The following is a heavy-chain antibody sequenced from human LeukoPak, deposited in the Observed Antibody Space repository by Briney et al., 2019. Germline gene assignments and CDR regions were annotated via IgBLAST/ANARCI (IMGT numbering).Heavy chain of an antibody. Sequence: SETLSLTCTVSGGSISSSDYHWGWIRQPPGKGLEWVGNIYHSGTTYYNPSLKSRVTISVDTSKNQFSLKVSSVTAADTAVYHCARLLVVRSGYLQHWGQGTLVTVSS. CDR1: GGSISSSDYH. CDR3: ARLLVVRSGYLQH. D-gene: IGHD2-15*01. J-gene: IGHJ1*01. V-gene: IGHV4-39*01. CDR2: IYHSGTT.